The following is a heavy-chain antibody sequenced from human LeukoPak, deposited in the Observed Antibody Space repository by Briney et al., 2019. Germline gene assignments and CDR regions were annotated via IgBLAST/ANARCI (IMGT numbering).Heavy chain of an antibody. D-gene: IGHD4-17*01. CDR1: GYTFTGYY. V-gene: IGHV1-2*02. CDR3: ARGTVTFSYWYFDL. CDR2: INPNSGST. J-gene: IGHJ2*01. Sequence: ASVKVSSKASGYTFTGYYMHWVRQDPGQGLEWVGCINPNSGSTNYAQKFQGRVTMTRDTSISTAHKELSRLRSDGTAVYYCARGTVTFSYWYFDLWGRGTLVTVSS.